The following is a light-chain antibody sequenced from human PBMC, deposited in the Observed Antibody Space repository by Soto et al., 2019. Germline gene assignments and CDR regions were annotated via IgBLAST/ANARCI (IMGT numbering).Light chain of an antibody. V-gene: IGLV1-40*01. J-gene: IGLJ3*02. CDR1: SSNLGTGYD. CDR3: CSYAGSGTWV. CDR2: GNI. Sequence: QSVLTQPPSVSGAPGQRVTIPCTGNSSNLGTGYDVNWYQQLPQTAPKLLIYGNINRPSGVPDRFSGSKSGNTASLTISGLQAEDEADFFCCSYAGSGTWVFGGGTKLTVL.